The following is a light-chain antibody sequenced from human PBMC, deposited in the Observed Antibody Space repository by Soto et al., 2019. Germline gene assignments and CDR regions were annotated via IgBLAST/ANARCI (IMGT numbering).Light chain of an antibody. CDR3: QQFNSYPIT. Sequence: AIQVTQSPSSLSASVGDRVTITCRASQDIRGALAWYQQKPGKAPKLLIYDVSTLKSGVPSRFSGSGSGTEFTLTISSLQPEDFGTYYCQQFNSYPITFGHGTRLEIK. J-gene: IGKJ5*01. CDR1: QDIRGA. V-gene: IGKV1-13*02. CDR2: DVS.